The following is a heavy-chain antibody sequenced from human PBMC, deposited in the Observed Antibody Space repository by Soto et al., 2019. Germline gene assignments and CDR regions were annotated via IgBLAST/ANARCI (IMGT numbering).Heavy chain of an antibody. D-gene: IGHD6-19*01. CDR2: ISYDGDNK. J-gene: IGHJ6*02. Sequence: LRLSCAVSGFTFSSYSMHWVRQAPGKGLEWVAVISYDGDNKYNADAVKGRFTISRDYSKDTLYLQMSSLRPEDTAVYYCARDMNMAVTGRAVFYYNYGMDVWGPGTTVTVSS. CDR1: GFTFSSYS. V-gene: IGHV3-30-3*01. CDR3: ARDMNMAVTGRAVFYYNYGMDV.